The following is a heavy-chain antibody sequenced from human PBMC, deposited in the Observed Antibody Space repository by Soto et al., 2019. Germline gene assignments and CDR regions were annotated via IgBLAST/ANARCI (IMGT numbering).Heavy chain of an antibody. J-gene: IGHJ4*02. CDR2: INAGNGTT. CDR3: ARDLGYALPDY. CDR1: GNTVPNYA. Sequence: ASVKVSCKASGNTVPNYAIHWVRQAPGQRLEWMGWINAGNGTTKYSQKFQGRVTITRDTSASTAYMELSSLRSEDTAVYYCARDLGYALPDYWGQGTLVTVSS. D-gene: IGHD2-15*01. V-gene: IGHV1-3*01.